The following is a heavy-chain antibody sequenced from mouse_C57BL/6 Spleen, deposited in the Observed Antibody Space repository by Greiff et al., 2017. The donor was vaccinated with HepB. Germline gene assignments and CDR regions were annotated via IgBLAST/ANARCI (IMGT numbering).Heavy chain of an antibody. Sequence: QVQLQQPGAELVKPGASVKLSCKASGYTFTSYWMHWVKQRPGQGLEWIGMIHPNSGSTNYNEKFKSKATLTVDKSSSTAYMQLSSLSSEDSAVYYGARSRCLYYDYDGRFDYWGQGTTLTVSS. D-gene: IGHD2-4*01. J-gene: IGHJ2*01. V-gene: IGHV1-64*01. CDR2: IHPNSGST. CDR1: GYTFTSYW. CDR3: ARSRCLYYDYDGRFDY.